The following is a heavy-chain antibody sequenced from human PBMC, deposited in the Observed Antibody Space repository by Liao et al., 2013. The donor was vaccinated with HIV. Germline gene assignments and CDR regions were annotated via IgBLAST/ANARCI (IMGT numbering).Heavy chain of an antibody. CDR2: INHSGST. J-gene: IGHJ4*02. CDR3: ARGSGYSYGRRGDY. Sequence: QVQLQQWGAGLLKPSETLSLTCAVYGGSFSGHYWSWIRQPPGKGLEWIGEINHSGSTNYNPSLKSRVTISVDTSKNQFSLKLSSVTAADTAVYYCARGSGYSYGRRGDYWGQGTLVTVSS. CDR1: GGSFSGHY. V-gene: IGHV4-34*01. D-gene: IGHD5-18*01.